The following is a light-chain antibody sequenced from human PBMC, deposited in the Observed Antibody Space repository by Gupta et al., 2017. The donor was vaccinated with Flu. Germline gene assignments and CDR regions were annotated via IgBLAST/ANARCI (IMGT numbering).Light chain of an antibody. Sequence: GGSNIGSKSVQWYQLKPGRSPRFVVYEHSERPSGVPDRFSGSIYGTTATPTINRSELRAEAEYYCQWQASSGNVWMFGGGTKLTVL. CDR3: QWQASSGNVWM. CDR1: NIGSKS. J-gene: IGLJ3*02. CDR2: EHS. V-gene: IGLV3-21*02.